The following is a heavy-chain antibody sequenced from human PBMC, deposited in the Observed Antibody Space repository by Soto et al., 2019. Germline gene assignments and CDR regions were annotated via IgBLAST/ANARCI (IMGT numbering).Heavy chain of an antibody. J-gene: IGHJ5*02. Sequence: QVQLVQSGAEVKKPGASVKVSCKASGYTFTSYGISWVRQAPGQGLEWMGWISAYNGNTNYAQKLQGRVTITADESTSTAYMELSSLRSEDTAVYYCARVGIPPHPNWFDPWGQGTLVTVSS. CDR2: ISAYNGNT. D-gene: IGHD7-27*01. V-gene: IGHV1-18*01. CDR3: ARVGIPPHPNWFDP. CDR1: GYTFTSYG.